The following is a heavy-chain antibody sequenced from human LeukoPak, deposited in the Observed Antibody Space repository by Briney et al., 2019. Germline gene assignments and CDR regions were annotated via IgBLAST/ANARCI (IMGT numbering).Heavy chain of an antibody. CDR3: ARFTVTREYYFDY. D-gene: IGHD4-17*01. CDR1: GGSFSGYY. CDR2: INHSGST. Sequence: SGTLSLTCAVYGGSFSGYYWSWIRQPPGKGLEWIGEINHSGSTNYNPSLKSRVTISVDTSKNQFSLKLSSVTAADTAVYYCARFTVTREYYFDYWGQGTLVTVSS. J-gene: IGHJ4*02. V-gene: IGHV4-34*01.